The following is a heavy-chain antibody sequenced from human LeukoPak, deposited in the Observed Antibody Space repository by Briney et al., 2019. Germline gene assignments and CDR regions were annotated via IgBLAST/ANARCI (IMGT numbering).Heavy chain of an antibody. CDR1: GFTVGSNY. CDR3: ARDPYSGSYPYDD. Sequence: HPGGSLRLSCAASGFTVGSNYMSWVRQAPGKGLEWVSVIYSGGSTHYAETVEGRFIISRDKSKNTLYLQMNSLRVEDTAVYYCARDPYSGSYPYDDWGQGTLVTVSS. J-gene: IGHJ4*02. V-gene: IGHV3-66*01. D-gene: IGHD1-26*01. CDR2: IYSGGST.